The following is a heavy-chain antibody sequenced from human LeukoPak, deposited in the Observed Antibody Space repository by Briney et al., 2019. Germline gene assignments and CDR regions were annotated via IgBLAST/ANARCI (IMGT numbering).Heavy chain of an antibody. CDR1: GYTFTSYA. D-gene: IGHD3-9*01. J-gene: IGHJ6*02. CDR2: INAGNGNT. V-gene: IGHV1-3*01. Sequence: ASVKVSCKASGYTFTSYAMHWVRQAPGQRLEWMGWINAGNGNTKYSQKFQGRVTITRDTSASTAYMELSSLRSEDTAVYYCARDPLSDILTGTYHDYGMDVWGQGTTVTVSS. CDR3: ARDPLSDILTGTYHDYGMDV.